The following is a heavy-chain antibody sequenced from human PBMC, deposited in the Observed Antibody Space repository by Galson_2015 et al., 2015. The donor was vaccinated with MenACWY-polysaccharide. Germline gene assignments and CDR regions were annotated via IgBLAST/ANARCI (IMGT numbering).Heavy chain of an antibody. Sequence: SLRLSCAASGFTFSSYAMHWVRQAPGKGLEYVSAISSNGGSTYYANSVKGRFTISRDNSKNTLYLQMGSLRAEDMAVYYCAGGSATVTPFYYYGMDVWGQGTTVTVSS. V-gene: IGHV3-64*01. D-gene: IGHD4-17*01. CDR1: GFTFSSYA. CDR2: ISSNGGST. CDR3: AGGSATVTPFYYYGMDV. J-gene: IGHJ6*02.